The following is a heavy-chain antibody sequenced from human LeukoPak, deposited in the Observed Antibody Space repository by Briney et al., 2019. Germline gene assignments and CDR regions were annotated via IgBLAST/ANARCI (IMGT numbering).Heavy chain of an antibody. CDR1: GFTFSSYW. CDR3: AKDRGTYSSSWCDY. Sequence: GGSLRLSCAVSGFTFSSYWMSWVRQAPGKGLEWVAVISYDGSNKYYADSVKGRFTISRDNSKNTLYLQMNSPRAEDTAVYYCAKDRGTYSSSWCDYWGQGTLVTVSS. CDR2: ISYDGSNK. D-gene: IGHD6-13*01. J-gene: IGHJ4*02. V-gene: IGHV3-30*18.